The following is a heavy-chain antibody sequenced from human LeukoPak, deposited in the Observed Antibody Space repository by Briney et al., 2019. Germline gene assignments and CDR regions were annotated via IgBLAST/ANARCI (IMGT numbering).Heavy chain of an antibody. Sequence: PGGSLRLSCAASGFTFDDYGMSWVRQAPGKGLEWVSGINWNGGSTGYADSVKGRFTISRDNAKNSLYLQMNSLRAEDTALYYCARDQVGGYIGYFDYWGQGTLVTVSS. V-gene: IGHV3-20*04. CDR3: ARDQVGGYIGYFDY. CDR1: GFTFDDYG. D-gene: IGHD5-12*01. CDR2: INWNGGST. J-gene: IGHJ4*02.